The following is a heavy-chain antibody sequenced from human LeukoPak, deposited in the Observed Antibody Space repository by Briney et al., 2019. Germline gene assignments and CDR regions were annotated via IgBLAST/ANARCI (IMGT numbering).Heavy chain of an antibody. CDR2: INHRGTT. CDR1: GDSFSGYY. CDR3: ARHGPSSSWYTLQWGYFDY. D-gene: IGHD6-13*01. J-gene: IGHJ4*02. V-gene: IGHV4-34*01. Sequence: SETLSLTCAVYGDSFSGYYWSWIRQPPGKGLEWIAEINHRGTTHYNPSLKSRVNISADTSKNQFSLKLSSVTAADTAVYYCARHGPSSSWYTLQWGYFDYWGQGTLVTVSS.